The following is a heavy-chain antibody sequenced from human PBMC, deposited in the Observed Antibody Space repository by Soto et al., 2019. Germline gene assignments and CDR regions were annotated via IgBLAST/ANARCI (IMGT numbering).Heavy chain of an antibody. CDR3: ARALYCSGGSCSLQSSFEVLYYFDY. CDR2: IYYSGST. CDR1: GGSISSGDYY. V-gene: IGHV4-30-4*01. J-gene: IGHJ4*02. Sequence: QVQLQESGPGLVKPSQTLSLTCTVSGGSISSGDYYWSWIRQPPGKGLEWIGYIYYSGSTYYNPSLTSRVTISVDTSKNQFALKLSSVTAADTAVYYCARALYCSGGSCSLQSSFEVLYYFDYWGQGTLVTVSS. D-gene: IGHD2-15*01.